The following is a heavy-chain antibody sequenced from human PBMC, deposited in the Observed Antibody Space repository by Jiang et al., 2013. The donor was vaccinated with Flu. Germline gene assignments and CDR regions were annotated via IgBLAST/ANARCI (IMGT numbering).Heavy chain of an antibody. CDR2: ISGSGGSGNGGST. V-gene: IGHV3-23*04. D-gene: IGHD3-22*01. J-gene: IGHJ4*02. CDR3: ATVGKTTTMIVVVITNFDN. CDR1: GFTFSSYA. Sequence: QLVESGGGLVQLGGSLRLSCAASGFTFSSYAMSWVRQAPGKGLEWVSAISGSGGSGNGGSTYYADSVKGRFTISRDNSKNTLYLQMNSLRAEDTVVYYCATVGKTTTMIVVVITNFDNWGQGTLVTVSS.